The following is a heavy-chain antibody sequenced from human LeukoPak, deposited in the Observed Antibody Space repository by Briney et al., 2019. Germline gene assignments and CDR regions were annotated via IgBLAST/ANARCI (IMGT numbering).Heavy chain of an antibody. Sequence: SETLSLTCTVSGGSISSYYWSWIRQPPGKGLEWIGYIYYSGSTNYNPSLKSRVTISVDTSKNQFSLKLSSATAADTAVYYCARGAVLRFLEWLPSKNWFDPWGQGTLVTVSS. V-gene: IGHV4-59*01. CDR3: ARGAVLRFLEWLPSKNWFDP. D-gene: IGHD3-3*01. J-gene: IGHJ5*02. CDR1: GGSISSYY. CDR2: IYYSGST.